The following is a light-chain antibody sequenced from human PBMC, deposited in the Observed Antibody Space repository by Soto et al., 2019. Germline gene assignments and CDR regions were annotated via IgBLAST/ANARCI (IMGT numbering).Light chain of an antibody. CDR1: QTISSW. CDR2: KTS. J-gene: IGKJ1*01. CDR3: QQYTRYSMT. Sequence: IHMTQSPSTLSGSVGDRVTLTCRASQTISSWLAWYQQKPGKAPKLLIYKTSTLKSGVPSRFSGSGSGTEFTLTISSLQPDDFATYYCQQYTRYSMTFGQGTKLDIK. V-gene: IGKV1-5*03.